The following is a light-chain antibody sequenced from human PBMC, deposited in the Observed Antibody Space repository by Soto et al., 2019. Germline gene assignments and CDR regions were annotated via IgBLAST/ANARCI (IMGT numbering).Light chain of an antibody. CDR3: QQYNNWPPLT. Sequence: EIGLTQSPATLSLSPGERATLSCRASQSVSSSLAWYQQKPGQAPRLLLYDASNRATGIPARFSGSGSGTEFTLTISSLKPEDFAVYYCQQYNNWPPLTFGGGTKVDIK. CDR1: QSVSSS. J-gene: IGKJ4*01. V-gene: IGKV3-11*01. CDR2: DAS.